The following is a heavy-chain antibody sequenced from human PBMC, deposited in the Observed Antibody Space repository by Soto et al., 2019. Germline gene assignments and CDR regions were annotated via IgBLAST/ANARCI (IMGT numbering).Heavy chain of an antibody. J-gene: IGHJ4*02. CDR3: ARECAGYSSGWYQRGGFDY. CDR2: IWYDGSKK. CDR1: GFTFSSYG. V-gene: IGHV3-33*01. Sequence: QVQLVESGGGVVQPGRSLRLSCAASGFTFSSYGMHWVRQAPGKGLEWVAVIWYDGSKKYYADSVKGQFTISRDNSKNTLYLQMNSLRAEDTAVYYCARECAGYSSGWYQRGGFDYWGQGTLVTVSS. D-gene: IGHD6-19*01.